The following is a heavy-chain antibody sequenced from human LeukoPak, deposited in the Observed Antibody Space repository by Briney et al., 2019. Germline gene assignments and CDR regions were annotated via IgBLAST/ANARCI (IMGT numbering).Heavy chain of an antibody. J-gene: IGHJ4*02. V-gene: IGHV3-30-3*01. CDR3: ARGGRYYYGSGSRYYFDY. CDR2: ISYDGSNK. D-gene: IGHD3-10*01. Sequence: PGGSMRPSCAASGFTFSSYAMHWVRPAPGKGLGWVAVISYDGSNKYYADSVKGPFTISRDNSKNTLYLQMNSLRAEDTAVYCCARGGRYYYGSGSRYYFDYWGQGTLVTVSS. CDR1: GFTFSSYA.